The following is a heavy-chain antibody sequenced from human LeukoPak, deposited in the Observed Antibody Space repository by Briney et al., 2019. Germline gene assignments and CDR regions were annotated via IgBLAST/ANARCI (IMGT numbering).Heavy chain of an antibody. J-gene: IGHJ6*03. D-gene: IGHD6-13*01. Sequence: PGGSLRLSCAASGFTFSYYSMNWFRQAPGRGLEWVSCISSSSSLIFYSDSVRGRFTISRDNAKNLLYLHMNSLRVEDTALYYCAKVNRGDYSSSPVPYYNYYMNVWGKGTTVTVSS. V-gene: IGHV3-21*01. CDR2: ISSSSSLI. CDR3: AKVNRGDYSSSPVPYYNYYMNV. CDR1: GFTFSYYS.